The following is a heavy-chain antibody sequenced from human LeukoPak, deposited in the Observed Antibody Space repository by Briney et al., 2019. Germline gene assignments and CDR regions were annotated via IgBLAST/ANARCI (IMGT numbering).Heavy chain of an antibody. CDR1: GGSISSYY. J-gene: IGHJ6*02. Sequence: PSETLSLTCTVSGGSISSYYWSWIRQPPGKGLEWIGYIYYSGSTNYNPSLKSRVTISVDTSKNQFSLKLSSVTAADTAVYYCARALRGEVPAAGYYYGMDVWGQGTTVTVSS. D-gene: IGHD2-2*01. CDR2: IYYSGST. V-gene: IGHV4-59*01. CDR3: ARALRGEVPAAGYYYGMDV.